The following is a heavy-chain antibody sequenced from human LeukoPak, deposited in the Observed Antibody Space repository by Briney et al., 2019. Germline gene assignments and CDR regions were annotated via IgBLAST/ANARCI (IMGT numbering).Heavy chain of an antibody. J-gene: IGHJ4*02. CDR3: AKDMVRGVILY. CDR2: ISGSGGST. V-gene: IGHV3-23*01. D-gene: IGHD3-10*01. Sequence: PGGSLRLSCAASGFTFSSHGMGWVRQAPGKGLEWVSAISGSGGSTYYADSVKGRFTISRDNSKNTLYLQMNSLRAEDTAVYYCAKDMVRGVILYWGQGTLVTVSS. CDR1: GFTFSSHG.